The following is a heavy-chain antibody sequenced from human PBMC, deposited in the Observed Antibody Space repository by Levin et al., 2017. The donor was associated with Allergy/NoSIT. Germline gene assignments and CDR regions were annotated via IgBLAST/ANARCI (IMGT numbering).Heavy chain of an antibody. CDR1: GFTFSSYS. J-gene: IGHJ3*02. D-gene: IGHD2-15*01. CDR3: ARLVVVAATNLLRSPDPSDAFDI. Sequence: TGGSLRLSCAASGFTFSSYSMNWVRQAPGKGLEWVSYISSSSSTIYYADSVKGRFTISRDNAKNSLYLQMNSLRAEDTAVYYCARLVVVAATNLLRSPDPSDAFDIWGQGTMVTVSS. V-gene: IGHV3-48*01. CDR2: ISSSSSTI.